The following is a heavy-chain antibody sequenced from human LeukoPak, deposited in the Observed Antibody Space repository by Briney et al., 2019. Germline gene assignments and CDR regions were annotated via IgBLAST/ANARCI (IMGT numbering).Heavy chain of an antibody. CDR2: IYSGGST. CDR3: VRGDYGDYTLFDY. CDR1: GFTFSNYW. Sequence: GGSLRLSCVASGFTFSNYWMSWVRHAPGKGLEGVSVIYSGGSTYYADSVKGRITISRDNSKNTLYLQMNSLRAEDTAVYYCVRGDYGDYTLFDYWGQGTLVTVSS. J-gene: IGHJ4*02. V-gene: IGHV3-53*01. D-gene: IGHD4-17*01.